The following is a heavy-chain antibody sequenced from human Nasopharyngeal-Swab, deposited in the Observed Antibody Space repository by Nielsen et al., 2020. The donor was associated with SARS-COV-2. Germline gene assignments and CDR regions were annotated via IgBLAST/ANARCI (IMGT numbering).Heavy chain of an antibody. CDR1: GFSLNRYA. CDR2: ISASGGST. J-gene: IGHJ3*02. CDR3: ANQLRGENYDYVWGSYRPRRGDAFDI. V-gene: IGHV3-23*01. Sequence: GESLKISCVAFGFSLNRYAMIWVRQAPGKGLEWVSGISASGGSTYYADSVKGRFTISRDNSKNTLYLQMNSLRAEDTAVYYCANQLRGENYDYVWGSYRPRRGDAFDIWGQGTMVTVSS. D-gene: IGHD3-16*02.